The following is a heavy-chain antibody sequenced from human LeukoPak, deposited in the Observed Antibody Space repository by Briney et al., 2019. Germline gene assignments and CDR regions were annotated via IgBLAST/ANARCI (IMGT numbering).Heavy chain of an antibody. V-gene: IGHV3-43*02. CDR2: ISGGGGST. J-gene: IGHJ4*02. D-gene: IGHD1-14*01. CDR1: GFTFNDYA. CDR3: AMRIS. Sequence: GGSLRLSCAASGFTFNDYAMRWVRQAPGKGLEWVSLISGGGGSTYYAASVKGRFTISRDNSKNSLFLHMYSLKTEGTALYYCAMRISWGQETLVTVSS.